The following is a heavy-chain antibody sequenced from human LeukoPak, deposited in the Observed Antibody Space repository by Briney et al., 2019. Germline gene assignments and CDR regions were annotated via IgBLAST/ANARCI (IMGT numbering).Heavy chain of an antibody. CDR2: INPNSGGT. CDR1: GYTFTGYY. CDR3: ATMLWFGELYGMDV. D-gene: IGHD3-10*01. V-gene: IGHV1-2*02. Sequence: ASVKVCCKASGYTFTGYYMHWVRQAPGQGLEWMGWINPNSGGTNYAQKFQGRVTMTRDTSISTAYMELSRLRSDDTAVYYCATMLWFGELYGMDVWGQGTTVTASS. J-gene: IGHJ6*02.